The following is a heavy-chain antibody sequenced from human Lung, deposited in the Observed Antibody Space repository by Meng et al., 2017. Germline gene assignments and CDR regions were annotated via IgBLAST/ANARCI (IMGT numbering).Heavy chain of an antibody. CDR2: IHHSGGT. CDR1: GGCICMSNW. V-gene: IGHV4-4*02. D-gene: IGHD6-19*01. CDR3: ARRGLWLDPQNFDY. J-gene: IGHJ4*02. Sequence: VPLSDSASVLANPSDTLSLSCAVSGGCICMSNWWRWGRQPPGEGLEWIGEIHHSGGTNYNPSLKSRVTISVDKSNNQFSLKLSSVTAADTAVYYCARRGLWLDPQNFDYWGQGTLVTVSS.